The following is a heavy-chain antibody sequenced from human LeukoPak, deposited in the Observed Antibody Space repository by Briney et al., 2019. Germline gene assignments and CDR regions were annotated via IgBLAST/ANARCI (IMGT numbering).Heavy chain of an antibody. CDR1: VGSISSYY. CDR2: IYYDGST. J-gene: IGHJ6*03. Sequence: SETLSLTCTVSVGSISSYYWSWIRQPPGKGLECIGYIYYDGSTNYNPSLKSRVTISVDTSKNQFSLKLNSVTAADTAVYYCARTTEGYCSSTSCYEFYYYYYMDVWGKGTTVTISS. CDR3: ARTTEGYCSSTSCYEFYYYYYMDV. V-gene: IGHV4-59*01. D-gene: IGHD2-2*01.